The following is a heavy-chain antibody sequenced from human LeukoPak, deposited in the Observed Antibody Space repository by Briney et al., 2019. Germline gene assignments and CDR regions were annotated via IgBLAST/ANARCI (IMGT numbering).Heavy chain of an antibody. D-gene: IGHD5-18*01. Sequence: GGSLRLSCAASGFTVSSSYMSWVRQAPGKGLEWVSVIYDAGSTYYADSVKGRFTISRDSSKSTLYLQMSSLRVDDTAVYYCARVDTASGILAWGQGTLVTVSS. CDR2: IYDAGST. CDR3: ARVDTASGILA. J-gene: IGHJ5*02. V-gene: IGHV3-53*01. CDR1: GFTVSSSY.